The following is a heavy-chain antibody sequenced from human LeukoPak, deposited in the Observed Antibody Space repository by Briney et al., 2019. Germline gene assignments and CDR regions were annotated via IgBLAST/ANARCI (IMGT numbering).Heavy chain of an antibody. D-gene: IGHD5-24*01. CDR1: GGSFSGYY. Sequence: SETLSLTCAVYGGSFSGYYWSWIRQPPGKGLEWIGEINHSGSTNYNPSLKSRVTISVDTSKNQFSLKLSSVTAADTAVYYCAGGRGEEMPYFDYWGQGTLVTVSS. CDR2: INHSGST. J-gene: IGHJ4*02. CDR3: AGGRGEEMPYFDY. V-gene: IGHV4-34*01.